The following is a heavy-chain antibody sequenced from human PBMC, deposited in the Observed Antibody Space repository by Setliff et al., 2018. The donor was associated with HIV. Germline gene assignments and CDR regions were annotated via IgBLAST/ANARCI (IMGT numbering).Heavy chain of an antibody. CDR2: IQHDENNK. Sequence: GESLKISCAASGFSLTTYGMHWVRQTPGKGLEWVAFIQHDENNKYYAGSVKGRFTISRDTSKNTLYLQMNSLTTEDTAVYYCEREACSGGTCHDHGYGGQGTLVTVSS. D-gene: IGHD2-15*01. CDR1: GFSLTTYG. J-gene: IGHJ4*02. V-gene: IGHV3-30*02. CDR3: EREACSGGTCHDHGY.